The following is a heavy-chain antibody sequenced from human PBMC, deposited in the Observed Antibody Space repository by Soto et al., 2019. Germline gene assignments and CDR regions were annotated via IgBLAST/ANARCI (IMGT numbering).Heavy chain of an antibody. CDR1: GFTFGDHG. Sequence: GGSLRLSCTASGFTFGDHGLSWVRQAPGRGLEWVGFIRSKRYGGTTEFAASVKGRFSISRDDSNTIAYLQMNRLQSEDTAVYYCARGPRHCSGGSCFSIDYWRRRTLVTVSS. CDR3: ARGPRHCSGGSCFSIDY. V-gene: IGHV3-49*04. D-gene: IGHD2-15*01. CDR2: IRSKRYGGTT. J-gene: IGHJ4*02.